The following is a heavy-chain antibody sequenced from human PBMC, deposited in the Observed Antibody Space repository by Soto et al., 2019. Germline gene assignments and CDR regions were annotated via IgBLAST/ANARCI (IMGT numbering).Heavy chain of an antibody. Sequence: ASVKVSCKASGYTFTSYDINCVGQATGKRLERMGWMNPNSGNTGYAQKFQGRVTMTRNNSISTAYMELSSLRSEDTDVYYCARRTRYCSGGSCSRQYNWFDPWGQGTLVTVSS. J-gene: IGHJ5*02. CDR2: MNPNSGNT. CDR3: ARRTRYCSGGSCSRQYNWFDP. CDR1: GYTFTSYD. D-gene: IGHD2-15*01. V-gene: IGHV1-8*01.